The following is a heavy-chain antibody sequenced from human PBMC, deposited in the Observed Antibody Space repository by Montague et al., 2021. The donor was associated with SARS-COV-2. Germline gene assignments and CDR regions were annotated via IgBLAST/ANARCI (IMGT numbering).Heavy chain of an antibody. Sequence: SETLSLTCSRLVSWYSGANRKSTRLNSSHHRNSYAVFSHRRKTNYNPSLKSRVTISVDTSKNQFSLTLNSVTAADTAIYYCASHPVFQQLYSGGQGTLVSVSS. CDR2: FSHRRKT. D-gene: IGHD6-13*01. J-gene: IGHJ5*01. CDR3: ASHPVFQQLYS. CDR1: VSWYSGAN. V-gene: IGHV4-34*01.